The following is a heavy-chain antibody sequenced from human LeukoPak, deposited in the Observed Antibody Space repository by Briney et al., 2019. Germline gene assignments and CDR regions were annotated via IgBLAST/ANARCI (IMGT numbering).Heavy chain of an antibody. V-gene: IGHV3-33*06. CDR2: IWYDGSNK. CDR1: GFTFSSYG. J-gene: IGHJ6*02. Sequence: GGSLRLSCAASGFTFSSYGMHWVRQAPGKGLEWVAVIWYDGSNKYYADSVKGRFTISRDNSKNTLYLQMNSLRAEDTAVYNCAKQLLYAYYYGMDVWGQGTTVTVSS. D-gene: IGHD2-2*02. CDR3: AKQLLYAYYYGMDV.